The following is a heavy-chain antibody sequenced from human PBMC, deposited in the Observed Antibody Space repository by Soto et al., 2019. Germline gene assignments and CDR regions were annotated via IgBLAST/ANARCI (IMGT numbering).Heavy chain of an antibody. CDR1: GFTVSSNY. CDR3: ARVSGYDSSAHYY. CDR2: IYSGGST. V-gene: IGHV3-53*01. D-gene: IGHD3-22*01. Sequence: EVQLVESGGGLIQPGGSLRLSCAASGFTVSSNYMSWVRQAPGKGLEWVSVIYSGGSTYYADSVKGRFTISRDNSKNTLYFKRNSWRAEDTAVYYCARVSGYDSSAHYYWGKGTLVPASS. J-gene: IGHJ4*02.